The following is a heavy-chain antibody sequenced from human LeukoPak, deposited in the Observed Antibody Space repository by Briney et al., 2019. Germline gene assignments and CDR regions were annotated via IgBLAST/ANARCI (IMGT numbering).Heavy chain of an antibody. V-gene: IGHV3-30*02. CDR2: IRHDGSNK. D-gene: IGHD3-9*01. J-gene: IGHJ4*02. Sequence: GGSLRLSCAASGFTFSSYGMHWVRQAPGKGLEWVAFIRHDGSNKYYAASVKGRFTISRDNSKNTLYLQMNSLRAEDTAVYHCASGFFTYFDMLTGYSFPSWGQGTLVTVSS. CDR1: GFTFSSYG. CDR3: ASGFFTYFDMLTGYSFPS.